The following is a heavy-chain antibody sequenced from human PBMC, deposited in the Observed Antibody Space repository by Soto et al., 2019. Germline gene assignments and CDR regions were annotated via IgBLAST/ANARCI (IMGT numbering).Heavy chain of an antibody. J-gene: IGHJ4*02. D-gene: IGHD3-22*01. CDR1: GFTFSSYA. CDR2: ISGSGGST. Sequence: QPGGSLRLSCAASGFTFSSYAMSWVRQAPGKGLEWVSAISGSGGSTYYADSVKGRFTISRDNSKNTLYLQMNSLRAEDTAVYYCVKNYYDSSGYYYVPPVDYWGQGTLVTVSS. CDR3: VKNYYDSSGYYYVPPVDY. V-gene: IGHV3-23*01.